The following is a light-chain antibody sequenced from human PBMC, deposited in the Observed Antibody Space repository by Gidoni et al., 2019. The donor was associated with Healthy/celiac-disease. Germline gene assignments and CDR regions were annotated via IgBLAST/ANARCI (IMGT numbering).Light chain of an antibody. Sequence: IVLTPSPGTLSLSPGERATLSCRASQSVSSSYLAWYQQKPGQAPRLLIYGASSRATGIPDRFSGSGSGTDFTLTISRLEPEDFAVYYCQQYGSAPFLTCGGGTKVEIK. V-gene: IGKV3-20*01. CDR2: GAS. CDR3: QQYGSAPFLT. CDR1: QSVSSSY. J-gene: IGKJ4*01.